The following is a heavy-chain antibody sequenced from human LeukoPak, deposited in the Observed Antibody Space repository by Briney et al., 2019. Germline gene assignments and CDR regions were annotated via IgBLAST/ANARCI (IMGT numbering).Heavy chain of an antibody. V-gene: IGHV1-2*02. Sequence: ASVKVSCEASGYTFTGYYMHWVRQAPGQGLEWMGWINPNSGGTNYAQKFQGRVTMTRDTSISTAYMELSRLRSDDTAVYYCARSIAAAGGDIDYWGQGTLVTVSS. J-gene: IGHJ4*02. CDR2: INPNSGGT. CDR1: GYTFTGYY. CDR3: ARSIAAAGGDIDY. D-gene: IGHD6-13*01.